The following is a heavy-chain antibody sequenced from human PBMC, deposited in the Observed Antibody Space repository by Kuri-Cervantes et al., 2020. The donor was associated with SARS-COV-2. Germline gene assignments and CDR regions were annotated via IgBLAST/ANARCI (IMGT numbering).Heavy chain of an antibody. J-gene: IGHJ5*02. CDR1: GFTFSSYA. D-gene: IGHD6-19*01. CDR2: ISYDGSNK. Sequence: GGSLRLSCAASGFTFSSYAMSWVRQAPGKGLEWVAVISYDGSNKYYADSVKGRFTISRDNSKNTLYLQMNSLKTEDTAVYYCTTDLPIAVAGTGWFDPWGQGTLVTVSS. CDR3: TTDLPIAVAGTGWFDP. V-gene: IGHV3-30*03.